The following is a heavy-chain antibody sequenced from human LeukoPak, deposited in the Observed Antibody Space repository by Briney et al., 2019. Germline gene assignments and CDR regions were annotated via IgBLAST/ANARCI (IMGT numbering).Heavy chain of an antibody. D-gene: IGHD2-8*02. CDR1: GGSFSGYY. CDR3: ARGRGGVFIGY. V-gene: IGHV4-34*01. Sequence: SETLSLTCAVYGGSFSGYYWSWIRQPPGKGLEWIGEINHSGSTNYNPSLKSRVTISVDTSRNQFSLKLSSVTAADTAVYYCARGRGGVFIGYWGQGTLVTVSS. CDR2: INHSGST. J-gene: IGHJ4*02.